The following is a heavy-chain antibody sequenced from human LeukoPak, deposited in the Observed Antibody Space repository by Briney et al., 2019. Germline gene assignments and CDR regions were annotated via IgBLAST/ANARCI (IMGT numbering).Heavy chain of an antibody. CDR3: AKGTGKVGATEIDY. Sequence: GGSLRLSCAASGFTFSSYGMHWVRQAPGKGLEWVAFIRYDGSNKYYADSVKGRFTISRDNSKNTLYLQMNSLRAEDTAVYYCAKGTGKVGATEIDYWGQGTLVTVSS. CDR1: GFTFSSYG. D-gene: IGHD1-26*01. CDR2: IRYDGSNK. J-gene: IGHJ4*02. V-gene: IGHV3-30*02.